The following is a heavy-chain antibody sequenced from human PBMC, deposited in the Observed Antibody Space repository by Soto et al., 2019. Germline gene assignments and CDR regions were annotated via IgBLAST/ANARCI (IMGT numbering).Heavy chain of an antibody. J-gene: IGHJ5*02. CDR1: GYTFTSYG. V-gene: IGHV1-18*01. D-gene: IGHD1-7*01. Sequence: QVQLVQSGAEVKKPGASVKVSCKASGYTFTSYGISWVRQAPGQGLEWMGWISTYNGNTTFTQKLQGRVTMTTDTSTSTAYMERRSLRSDDTAVYYCARDREYNWNYNWFDPWGQGTMVTVSS. CDR3: ARDREYNWNYNWFDP. CDR2: ISTYNGNT.